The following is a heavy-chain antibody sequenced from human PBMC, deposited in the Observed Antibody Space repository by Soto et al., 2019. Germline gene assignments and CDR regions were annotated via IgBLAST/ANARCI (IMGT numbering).Heavy chain of an antibody. CDR2: ISSSGITI. CDR1: GFTFTYYY. J-gene: IGHJ5*02. Sequence: QVQLVESGGGLVKPGGSLRLTCAASGFTFTYYYMSWIRQAPGKGLEWVSYISSSGITIYYADSVNGRFTLSRDNAKNSLYLKMNSLRAEDPAVYYCARVLVFYGGFDPWGQGTLVTVSS. V-gene: IGHV3-11*01. D-gene: IGHD2-21*02. CDR3: ARVLVFYGGFDP.